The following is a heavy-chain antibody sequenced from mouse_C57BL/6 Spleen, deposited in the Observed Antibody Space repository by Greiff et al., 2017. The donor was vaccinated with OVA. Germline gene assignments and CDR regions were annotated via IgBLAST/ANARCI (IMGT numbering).Heavy chain of an antibody. CDR2: INPNNGGT. CDR1: GYTFTDYY. Sequence: EVQLQQSGPELVKPGASVKISCKASGYTFTDYYMNWVKQSHGKSLEWIGDINPNNGGTSYNQKFKGKATLTVDKYSSTAYMELRSLTSEDSAVYYCARGVYYYGSTYFDYWGQGTTLTVSS. J-gene: IGHJ2*01. CDR3: ARGVYYYGSTYFDY. V-gene: IGHV1-26*01. D-gene: IGHD1-1*01.